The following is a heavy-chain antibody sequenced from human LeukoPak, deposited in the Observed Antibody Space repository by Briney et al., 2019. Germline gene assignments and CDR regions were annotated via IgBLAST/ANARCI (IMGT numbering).Heavy chain of an antibody. V-gene: IGHV4-61*02. D-gene: IGHD2-2*01. CDR3: ARSSTTDANHYYYYYMDV. J-gene: IGHJ6*03. CDR2: IYTSGST. Sequence: PSETLSLTCTVSGGSISSGSYYWNWIRQPAGEGLEWIGRIYTSGSTNYNPSLKSRVTISVDTSKNQFSLKLRSVTAADTAVYYCARSSTTDANHYYYYYMDVWGRGTTVTVSS. CDR1: GGSISSGSYY.